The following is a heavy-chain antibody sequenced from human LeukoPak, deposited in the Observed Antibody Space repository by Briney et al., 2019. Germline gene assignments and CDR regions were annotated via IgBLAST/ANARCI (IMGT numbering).Heavy chain of an antibody. D-gene: IGHD2-15*01. J-gene: IGHJ4*02. Sequence: GGSLRLSCVASGFTFYSYAMGWVRQAPGKGLEWVSSISGTGGSPYSADSVKGRFTISRDNSNNTLYLQLNSLRAEDTAVYFCAKGVVVAGRGYYFDFWGQGTPVTVSS. CDR1: GFTFYSYA. V-gene: IGHV3-23*01. CDR3: AKGVVVAGRGYYFDF. CDR2: ISGTGGSP.